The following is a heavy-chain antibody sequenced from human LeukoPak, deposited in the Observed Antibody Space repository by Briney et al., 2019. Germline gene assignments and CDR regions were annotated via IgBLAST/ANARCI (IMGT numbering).Heavy chain of an antibody. CDR1: GYTFTGYY. CDR3: ARERMGKGTMIVVKGYSLDY. J-gene: IGHJ4*02. CDR2: INPNSGGT. D-gene: IGHD3-22*01. V-gene: IGHV1-2*02. Sequence: ASVKVSCKASGYTFTGYYMHWVRQAPGQGLEWMGWINPNSGGTNYAQKFQGRVTMTRDMSISTAYMELSRLRSDDTAVYYCARERMGKGTMIVVKGYSLDYWGQGTLVTVSS.